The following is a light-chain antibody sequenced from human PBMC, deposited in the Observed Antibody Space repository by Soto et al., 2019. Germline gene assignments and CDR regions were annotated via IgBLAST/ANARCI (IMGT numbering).Light chain of an antibody. CDR2: RAS. V-gene: IGKV3-15*01. Sequence: IVMTQSTATLSVSPGERATLSCRASQNIYSNVAWYQPRPGQAPRLLIYRASTRAPGIPARLSGSGSGTEFTLPIRSLQSEDFTVYSCLQYHNLWAFGQGTKVDIK. CDR3: LQYHNLWA. CDR1: QNIYSN. J-gene: IGKJ1*01.